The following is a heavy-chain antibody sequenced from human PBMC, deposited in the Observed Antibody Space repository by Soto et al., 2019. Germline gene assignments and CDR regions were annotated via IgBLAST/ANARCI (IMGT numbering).Heavy chain of an antibody. J-gene: IGHJ4*02. Sequence: PSETLSLTCTVSGGSTSSGDYYWSWIRQPPGEGLEWIGYIYYSGGTYYNPSLKSRVTIAVDTSRSQCSLKLSSVTAADTAVYYCASQKRGYSGYDLDYWGQGTLVTVSS. V-gene: IGHV4-30-4*01. CDR2: IYYSGGT. D-gene: IGHD5-12*01. CDR1: GGSTSSGDYY. CDR3: ASQKRGYSGYDLDY.